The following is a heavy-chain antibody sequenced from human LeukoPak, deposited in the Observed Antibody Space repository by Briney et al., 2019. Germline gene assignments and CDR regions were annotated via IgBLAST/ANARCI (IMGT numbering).Heavy chain of an antibody. CDR3: ARGVVHYYDSSGYYGY. CDR2: IIPILSIA. Sequence: SSVKVSCKCSVYTFTGYYMHWVRQAPGQGVEWMGRIIPILSIANDAQKFQGRVTITADTSTSTTSMELSSLRSKDTAVYYCARGVVHYYDSSGYYGYWGQGTLVTVSS. J-gene: IGHJ4*02. V-gene: IGHV1-69*04. D-gene: IGHD3-22*01. CDR1: VYTFTGYY.